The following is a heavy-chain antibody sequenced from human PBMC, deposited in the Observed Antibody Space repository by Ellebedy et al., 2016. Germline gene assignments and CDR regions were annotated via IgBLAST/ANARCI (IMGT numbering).Heavy chain of an antibody. Sequence: ASVKVSXXASGYTFSDSYVQWVRQAPGQGLEWIGWINPNSGGTNNAQKFQGRVAMTRDTSISTAYMELSRLTSDDTAVYYCARDALSGNYRALDYWGHGTLVTVSS. CDR1: GYTFSDSY. V-gene: IGHV1-2*02. D-gene: IGHD3-16*02. CDR3: ARDALSGNYRALDY. J-gene: IGHJ4*01. CDR2: INPNSGGT.